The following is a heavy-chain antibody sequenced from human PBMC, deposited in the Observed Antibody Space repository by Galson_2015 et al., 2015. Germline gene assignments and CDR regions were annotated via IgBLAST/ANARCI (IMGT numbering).Heavy chain of an antibody. V-gene: IGHV5-51*01. CDR1: GYTFTTFW. D-gene: IGHD1-20*01. CDR3: ATASQYNWIGGDGFDI. J-gene: IGHJ3*02. CDR2: IFPSDSDT. Sequence: QSGAEVKKPGESLKISCKGSGYTFTTFWIGWVRQMPGKGLEWMGSIFPSDSDTRYNPSIQGQVTITADKSISTAYLQWSGLKASNTAMYYCATASQYNWIGGDGFDIWGQATMVTVSS.